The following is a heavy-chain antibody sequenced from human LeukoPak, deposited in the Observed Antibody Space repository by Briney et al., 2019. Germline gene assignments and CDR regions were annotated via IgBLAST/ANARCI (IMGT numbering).Heavy chain of an antibody. V-gene: IGHV3-30*02. J-gene: IGHJ4*02. D-gene: IGHD2-21*02. CDR3: AKDYEAYCGGDCSGAYFDY. CDR2: VWDDGGSQ. CDR1: GFTFSSYA. Sequence: GGSLRLSCAASGFTFSSYAMSWVRQAPGKGLEWVAVVWDDGGSQNYADSVKGRFTISRDNSKNLVFLQMNSLRAEDTAVYYCAKDYEAYCGGDCSGAYFDYWGQGTLVTVSS.